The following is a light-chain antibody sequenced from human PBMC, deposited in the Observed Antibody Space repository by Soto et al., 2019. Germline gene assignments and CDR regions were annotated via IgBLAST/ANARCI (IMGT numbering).Light chain of an antibody. Sequence: QSALTQPRSVSGSPGQSVTISCTGSSSDIGGSNYVSWYQQHPGKAPKLMIYDVNKRPSGVPDRFSGSKSGNTASLTISGLQAGDEADYYCCSYSTSNTHNYVFGTGTKVTVL. CDR1: SSDIGGSNY. V-gene: IGLV2-11*01. CDR3: CSYSTSNTHNYV. J-gene: IGLJ1*01. CDR2: DVN.